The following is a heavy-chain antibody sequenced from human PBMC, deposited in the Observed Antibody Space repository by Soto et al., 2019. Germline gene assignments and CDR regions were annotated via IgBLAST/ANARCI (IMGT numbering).Heavy chain of an antibody. CDR1: GFTFSSYW. CDR3: ARERITIFGVVKDAFDI. V-gene: IGHV3-7*01. J-gene: IGHJ3*02. Sequence: GGSLRLSCAASGFTFSSYWMSWVRQAPGKGLEWVANIKQDGSEKYYVDSVKGRFTISRDNAKNSLYLQMNSLRAEDTAVYYCARERITIFGVVKDAFDIWGQGTMVTV. CDR2: IKQDGSEK. D-gene: IGHD3-3*01.